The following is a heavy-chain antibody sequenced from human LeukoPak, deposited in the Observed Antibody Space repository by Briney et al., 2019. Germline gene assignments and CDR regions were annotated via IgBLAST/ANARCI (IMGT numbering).Heavy chain of an antibody. V-gene: IGHV4-34*01. D-gene: IGHD3-10*01. CDR1: GGSFSGYY. CDR2: INHSGST. J-gene: IGHJ4*02. Sequence: SETLSLTCAVYGGSFSGYYWSWIRQPPGKGLEWIGEINHSGSTNYNPSLKSRVTISVDTSKNQFSLKLSSVTAADTAVYYCASRRLGSGSYQIDYWGQGTLVTVSS. CDR3: ASRRLGSGSYQIDY.